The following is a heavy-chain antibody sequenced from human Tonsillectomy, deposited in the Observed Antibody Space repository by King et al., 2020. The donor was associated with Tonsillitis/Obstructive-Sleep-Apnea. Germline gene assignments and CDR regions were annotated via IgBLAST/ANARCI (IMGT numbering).Heavy chain of an antibody. Sequence: VQLVESGGGVVRPGGSLRLSCASSGFTFDYYGKTGVRQAPGKGLGWCSSIVWIGGGRCYADSVKGRFTISRDNAKNSLYLQMNSLRAEDTALYYCARDGGYYDSSGYYQEYWGQGTLVTVSS. J-gene: IGHJ4*02. D-gene: IGHD3-22*01. CDR1: GFTFDYYG. CDR3: ARDGGYYDSSGYYQEY. V-gene: IGHV3-20*04. CDR2: IVWIGGGR.